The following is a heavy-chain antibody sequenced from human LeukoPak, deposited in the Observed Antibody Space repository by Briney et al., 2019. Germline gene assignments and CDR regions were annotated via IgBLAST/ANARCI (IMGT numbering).Heavy chain of an antibody. CDR3: ARVMKGGWLFDY. D-gene: IGHD3-22*01. J-gene: IGHJ4*02. CDR1: GGSISSYY. V-gene: IGHV4-59*01. CDR2: IYYSGST. Sequence: SETLSLTCTVSGGSISSYYWSWIRQPPGKGLEWIGYIYYSGSTNYNPSLKSRVTISVDTSKNQFSLKLSSVTAADTAVYYCARVMKGGWLFDYWGQGTLVTVSS.